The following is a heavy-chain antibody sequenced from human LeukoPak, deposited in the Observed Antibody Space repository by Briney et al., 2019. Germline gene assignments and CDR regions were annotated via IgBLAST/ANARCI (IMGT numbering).Heavy chain of an antibody. CDR3: ASPAYYDFWSGLWDAEYFQH. CDR2: FDPEDGET. CDR1: GYTLTELS. V-gene: IGHV1-24*01. Sequence: GASVKVSCKVSGYTLTELSMHWVRQAPGKGLEWMGGFDPEDGETIYAQKFQGRVTITRDTSASTAYMELSSLRSEDTAVYYCASPAYYDFWSGLWDAEYFQHWGQGTLVTVSS. J-gene: IGHJ1*01. D-gene: IGHD3-3*01.